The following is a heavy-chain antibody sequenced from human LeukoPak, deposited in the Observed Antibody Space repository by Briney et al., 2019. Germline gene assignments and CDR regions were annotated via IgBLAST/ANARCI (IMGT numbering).Heavy chain of an antibody. Sequence: ASVKVSCKASGYTFTSYDINWVRRATGQGLEWMGWMDPNSGNTGYAQKFQGRVTITRNTSISTAYMELSSLRSEDTAVYYCARARVEGFSYDSSGYNDLFDYWGQGTLVTVSS. D-gene: IGHD3-22*01. CDR3: ARARVEGFSYDSSGYNDLFDY. CDR1: GYTFTSYD. CDR2: MDPNSGNT. J-gene: IGHJ4*02. V-gene: IGHV1-8*03.